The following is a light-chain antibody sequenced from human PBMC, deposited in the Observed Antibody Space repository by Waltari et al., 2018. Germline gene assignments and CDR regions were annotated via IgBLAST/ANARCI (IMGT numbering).Light chain of an antibody. CDR2: DAS. V-gene: IGKV3-11*01. Sequence: EVVLTQSPAALSLSPGERAYLYCRASQSVDTSLAWYQQTPGQAPRFVIYDASKRATGIPPRFSGSVSGTDFTLTISSLEPEDFTVYYCQQHSNWPPSITFGQGTRLE. CDR3: QQHSNWPPSIT. CDR1: QSVDTS. J-gene: IGKJ5*01.